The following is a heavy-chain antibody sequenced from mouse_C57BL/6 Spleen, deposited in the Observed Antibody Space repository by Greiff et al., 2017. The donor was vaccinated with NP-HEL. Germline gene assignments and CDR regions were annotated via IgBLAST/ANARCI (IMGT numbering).Heavy chain of an antibody. CDR2: IWSDGST. CDR3: ARHGDYEGAWFAY. V-gene: IGHV2-6-1*01. D-gene: IGHD2-4*01. J-gene: IGHJ3*01. Sequence: QVQLKESGPGLVAPSQSLSITCTVSGFSLTSYGVHWVRQPPGKGLEWLVVIWSDGSTTYNSALKSRLSINKDNSNSQVFIKMNSLQTDDTARYYCARHGDYEGAWFAYWGQGTLVTVSA. CDR1: GFSLTSYG.